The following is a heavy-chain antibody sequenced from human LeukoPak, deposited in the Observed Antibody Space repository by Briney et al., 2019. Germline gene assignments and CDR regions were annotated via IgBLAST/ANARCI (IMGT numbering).Heavy chain of an antibody. Sequence: GGSLRLSCAASGITFSSYGMSWVRQAPGKGLEWVSSISGSSSYIYYADSVKGRFTISRDNAKNSLYLQMNSLRAEDTAVYYCARGGNWAFDYWGQGTLVTVSS. D-gene: IGHD7-27*01. CDR1: GITFSSYG. CDR2: ISGSSSYI. J-gene: IGHJ4*02. CDR3: ARGGNWAFDY. V-gene: IGHV3-21*01.